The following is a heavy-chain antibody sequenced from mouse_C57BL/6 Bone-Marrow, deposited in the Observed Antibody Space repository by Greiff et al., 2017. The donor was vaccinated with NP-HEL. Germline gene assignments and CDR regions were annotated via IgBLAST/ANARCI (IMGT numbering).Heavy chain of an antibody. CDR1: GFSLTSYG. Sequence: VMLVESGPGLVQPSQSLSITCTVSGFSLTSYGVHWVRQSPGKGLEWLGVIWRGGSTDYNAAFMSRLSITKDNSKSQVFFKMNSLQADDTAIYYCAKKSYDGYSLYAMDYGGQGTSVTVSS. CDR3: AKKSYDGYSLYAMDY. V-gene: IGHV2-5*01. J-gene: IGHJ4*01. CDR2: IWRGGST. D-gene: IGHD2-3*01.